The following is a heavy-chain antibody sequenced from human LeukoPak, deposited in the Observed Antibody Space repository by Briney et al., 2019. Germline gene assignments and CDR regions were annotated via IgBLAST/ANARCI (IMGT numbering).Heavy chain of an antibody. V-gene: IGHV1-18*01. CDR3: ARVDKDAPVGVGASCYFRGCVWFDP. D-gene: IGHD2-2*01. Sequence: ASVKVSCKASGYTFTSYGISWVRQAPGQGLEWMGWISAYNGNTNYAQKLQGRVTMTTDTSTSTAYMELRSLRSDDTAVYYCARVDKDAPVGVGASCYFRGCVWFDPWGQGTLVTVSS. CDR1: GYTFTSYG. CDR2: ISAYNGNT. J-gene: IGHJ5*02.